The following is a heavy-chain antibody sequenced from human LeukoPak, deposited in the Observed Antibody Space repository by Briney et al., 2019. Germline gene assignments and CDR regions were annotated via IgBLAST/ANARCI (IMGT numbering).Heavy chain of an antibody. D-gene: IGHD1-1*01. CDR3: ARGGQLGIAVDY. Sequence: PSETLSLTCTVSGGSISSGDYYCSWIRQHPGKGLEWIGYVYYSGSTYYNPSLKGRVTISVDTSKNQFSLKLSSVTAADTAVYYCARGGQLGIAVDYWGQGTLVTVSS. CDR1: GGSISSGDYY. CDR2: VYYSGST. J-gene: IGHJ4*02. V-gene: IGHV4-31*03.